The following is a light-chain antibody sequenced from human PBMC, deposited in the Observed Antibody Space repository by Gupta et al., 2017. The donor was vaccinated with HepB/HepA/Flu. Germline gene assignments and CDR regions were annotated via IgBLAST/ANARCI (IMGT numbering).Light chain of an antibody. CDR2: GAF. J-gene: IGKJ4*01. CDR1: QSINSN. Sequence: EIVMTQSPATLSVSPGERATLSCRASQSINSNLAWYQQKPGQVPRLLIYGAFTRATDIPARFSGSGSGTEFTLTISSLQSEYFAVYYCQQYNSWPLTFGGGTKVEIK. V-gene: IGKV3-15*01. CDR3: QQYNSWPLT.